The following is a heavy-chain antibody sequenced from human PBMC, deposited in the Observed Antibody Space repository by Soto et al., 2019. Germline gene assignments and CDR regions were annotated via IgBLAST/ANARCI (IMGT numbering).Heavy chain of an antibody. CDR2: IDPSDSYT. D-gene: IGHD2-2*01. Sequence: EVQPVQSGAEVKKPGKSLRIPLKGSGYSFTSYWISWVRHMPGKGLERMGRIDPSDSYTNYSPSFQGHVTMSPDKSISTAYLQWSSRKASDTAMYYCAGHSNQLIGFDYWGQGTLVTVSS. CDR1: GYSFTSYW. V-gene: IGHV5-10-1*01. J-gene: IGHJ4*02. CDR3: AGHSNQLIGFDY.